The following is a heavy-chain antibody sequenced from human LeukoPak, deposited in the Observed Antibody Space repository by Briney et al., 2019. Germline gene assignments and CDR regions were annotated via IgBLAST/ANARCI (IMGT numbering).Heavy chain of an antibody. CDR3: AKDRQQLVPDH. J-gene: IGHJ4*02. V-gene: IGHV3-30*18. CDR2: ISYDGSNK. D-gene: IGHD6-13*01. Sequence: GGSLRLSCAASGFTFSSYGMHWVRQAPGKGLEWVAVISYDGSNKYYADSVKGRFTISRDNSKNTLYLQMNSLRAEDTAVYYCAKDRQQLVPDHWGQGTLVTVSS. CDR1: GFTFSSYG.